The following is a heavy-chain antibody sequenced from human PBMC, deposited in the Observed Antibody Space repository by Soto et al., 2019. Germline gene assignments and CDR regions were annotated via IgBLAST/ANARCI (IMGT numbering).Heavy chain of an antibody. CDR2: ISGSGGST. J-gene: IGHJ3*01. CDR3: ARDFNNEVLFDV. CDR1: GFTFSSYA. Sequence: PGGSLRLSCAASGFTFSSYAMSWVRQAPGKGLEWVSAISGSGGSTYYADSVKGRFTISRDNAKNTLFLQMSSLRAEDTAIYYCARDFNNEVLFDVWGQGTMVTVSS. V-gene: IGHV3-23*01. D-gene: IGHD2-8*01.